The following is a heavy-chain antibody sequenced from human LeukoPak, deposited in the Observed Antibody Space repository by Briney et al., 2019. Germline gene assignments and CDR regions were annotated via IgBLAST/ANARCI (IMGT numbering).Heavy chain of an antibody. V-gene: IGHV3-23*01. CDR3: AKASKSVFSGSDAFDI. CDR2: ISGSGGST. CDR1: GFTFSSYA. Sequence: GGSLRLSCVASGFTFSSYAMSWVRQAPGKGLEWVSAISGSGGSTYSDSVKGRFTISRDNSKNTLYLQMNSLRAEDTAVYYCAKASKSVFSGSDAFDIWGQGTMVTVSS. D-gene: IGHD3-10*01. J-gene: IGHJ3*02.